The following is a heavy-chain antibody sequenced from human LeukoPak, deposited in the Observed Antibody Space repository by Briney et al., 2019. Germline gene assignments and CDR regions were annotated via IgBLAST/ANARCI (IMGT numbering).Heavy chain of an antibody. Sequence: GSLRLSCAASGFTFTTYSIIWVRQAPGKGLEWIGEVNDSGGTNINPSLKSRVTISVDTSKNQFSLKLSSVTAADTAVYYCARHLRMTTVIWWFDPWGQGTLVTVSS. J-gene: IGHJ5*02. D-gene: IGHD4-11*01. V-gene: IGHV4-34*01. CDR1: GFTFTTYS. CDR2: VNDSGGT. CDR3: ARHLRMTTVIWWFDP.